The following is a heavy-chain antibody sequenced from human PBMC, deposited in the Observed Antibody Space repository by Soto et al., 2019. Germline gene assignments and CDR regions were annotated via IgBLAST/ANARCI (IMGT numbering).Heavy chain of an antibody. J-gene: IGHJ4*02. Sequence: LSETLSLTCAVSGDSVSSSFWWTWVRQPPGKGLEWIGEIYHTETTNYAPSLKSRVTISLDKSMNQFSLRFNSVTPADTAVYYCARYDFGTFDNWGQGIRVTVSS. V-gene: IGHV4-4*02. CDR2: IYHTETT. CDR1: GDSVSSSFW. CDR3: ARYDFGTFDN. D-gene: IGHD4-17*01.